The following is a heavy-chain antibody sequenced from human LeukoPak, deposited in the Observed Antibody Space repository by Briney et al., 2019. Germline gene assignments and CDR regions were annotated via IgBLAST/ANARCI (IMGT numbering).Heavy chain of an antibody. Sequence: PGGSLRLSCAASGFTFSNAWMSWVRQAPGKGLEWVGLIKSKIDGGTRDYAAPVKGRFTISRDDSKNTVYLQMNSPRTEDTAVYYCAKAEGYDILTGLDYWGQGTLVTVSS. V-gene: IGHV3-15*01. CDR3: AKAEGYDILTGLDY. D-gene: IGHD3-9*01. J-gene: IGHJ4*02. CDR1: GFTFSNAW. CDR2: IKSKIDGGTR.